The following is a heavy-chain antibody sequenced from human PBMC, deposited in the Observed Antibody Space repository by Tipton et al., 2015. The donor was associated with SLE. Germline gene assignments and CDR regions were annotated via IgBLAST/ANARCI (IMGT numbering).Heavy chain of an antibody. CDR3: AREVEVRGDMDV. J-gene: IGHJ6*02. Sequence: QSGPEVKKPGSSVKVSCKASGGTFSNYAISWVRQAPGQGPEWMGRIIPILGIANYAQKFQGRATISADKSTSTAYMELSRLRSEDTAVYYCAREVEVRGDMDVWGQGTTVTVSS. CDR1: GGTFSNYA. CDR2: IIPILGIA. D-gene: IGHD1-7*01. V-gene: IGHV1-69*04.